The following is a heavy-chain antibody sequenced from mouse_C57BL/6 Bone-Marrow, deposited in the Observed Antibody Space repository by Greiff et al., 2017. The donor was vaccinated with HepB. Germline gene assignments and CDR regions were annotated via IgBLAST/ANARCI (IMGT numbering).Heavy chain of an antibody. CDR3: ARPRDGYYPYFDV. Sequence: EVQGVESGGDLVKPGGSLKLSCAASGFTFSSYGMSWVRQTPDKRLEWVATISSGGSYTYYPDSVKGRFTISRHNAKNTLYLQMSSLKSEDTAMYYCARPRDGYYPYFDVWGTGTTVTVSS. V-gene: IGHV5-6*01. D-gene: IGHD2-3*01. CDR1: GFTFSSYG. CDR2: ISSGGSYT. J-gene: IGHJ1*03.